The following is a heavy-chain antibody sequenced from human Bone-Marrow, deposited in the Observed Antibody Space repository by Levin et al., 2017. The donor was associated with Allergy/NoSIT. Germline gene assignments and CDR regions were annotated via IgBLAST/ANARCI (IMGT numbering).Heavy chain of an antibody. V-gene: IGHV3-21*06. D-gene: IGHD3-16*01. J-gene: IGHJ6*02. CDR1: GLCFSNYD. CDR3: ASWAMFYYDGSDFDYFYYGMDV. CDR2: ISGGSSRI. Sequence: GGSLRLSCAASGLCFSNYDMNWVRQAPGKGLEWVSSISGGSSRIYYADSVKGRFTISRDNAKNSLYLQMNSLRVADTAVYYCASWAMFYYDGSDFDYFYYGMDVWGQGTTVTVSS.